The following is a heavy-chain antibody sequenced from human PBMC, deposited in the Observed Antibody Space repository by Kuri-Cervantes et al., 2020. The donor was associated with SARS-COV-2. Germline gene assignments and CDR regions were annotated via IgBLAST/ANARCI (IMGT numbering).Heavy chain of an antibody. CDR2: ISGGST. CDR1: GFTVSSNE. Sequence: GESLKISCAASGFTVSSNEMSWVRQAPGKGLEWVSSISGGSTYYADSRKGRFTISRDNSRNILYLQMGSLRVEDMAVYYCARDKGLRGSTLDYWGQGTLVTVSS. V-gene: IGHV3-38-3*01. CDR3: ARDKGLRGSTLDY. D-gene: IGHD2-2*01. J-gene: IGHJ4*02.